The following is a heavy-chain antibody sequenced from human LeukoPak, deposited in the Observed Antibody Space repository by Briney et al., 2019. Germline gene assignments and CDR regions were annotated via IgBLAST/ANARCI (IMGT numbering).Heavy chain of an antibody. CDR2: IIPIFGTA. D-gene: IGHD3-16*01. Sequence: EASVKVSCKASGGTFSSYAISWVRQAPGQGLEWMGRIIPIFGTANYAQKFQGRVTITTDESTSTAYMELSSLRSEDTAVYYCARDAEVMWGYYYYYYMDVWGKGTTVTVS. CDR1: GGTFSSYA. V-gene: IGHV1-69*05. J-gene: IGHJ6*03. CDR3: ARDAEVMWGYYYYYYMDV.